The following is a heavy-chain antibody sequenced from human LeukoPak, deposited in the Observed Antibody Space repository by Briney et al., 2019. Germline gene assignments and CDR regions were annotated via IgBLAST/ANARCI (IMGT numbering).Heavy chain of an antibody. D-gene: IGHD4-23*01. CDR3: ARGARWAYYFDY. CDR2: IYSGGNT. J-gene: IGHJ4*02. V-gene: IGHV3-53*01. Sequence: PGGSLRLSCTVSGFTVSSNSMSWVRQAPGKGLEWVSFIYSGGNTHYSDSVKGRFTISRDNSKNTLYLQMNNLRAEDSAIYYCARGARWAYYFDYWGQGSLVTVSS. CDR1: GFTVSSNS.